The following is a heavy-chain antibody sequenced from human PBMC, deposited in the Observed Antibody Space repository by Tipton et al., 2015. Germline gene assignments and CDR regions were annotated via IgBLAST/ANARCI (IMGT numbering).Heavy chain of an antibody. CDR1: GFTFSDYY. V-gene: IGHV3-23*01. CDR3: AKVDDSRSRKYYYAMDV. J-gene: IGHJ6*02. Sequence: SLRLSCATSGFTFSDYYMSWIRQAPGKGLEWVSAISASGGNTHYADSVKGRFTISRDNSNNMLYLQMHSLRAEDTAVYYCAKVDDSRSRKYYYAMDVWGQGTTVTVSS. D-gene: IGHD6-13*01. CDR2: ISASGGNT.